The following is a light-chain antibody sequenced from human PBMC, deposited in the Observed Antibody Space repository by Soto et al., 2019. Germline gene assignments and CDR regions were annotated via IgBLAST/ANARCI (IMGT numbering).Light chain of an antibody. CDR2: GAF. CDR1: QSVTSSS. CDR3: QQYGRSST. V-gene: IGKV3-20*01. J-gene: IGKJ1*01. Sequence: EIVLTQSPGTLSLSPGEGATLSCRASQSVTSSSVAWYQQRPGQAPKLLIYGAFTRATGIPDRFNGRGSGTDFTLNISRLVPEDVAVYFCQQYGRSSTFGQGTKVDIK.